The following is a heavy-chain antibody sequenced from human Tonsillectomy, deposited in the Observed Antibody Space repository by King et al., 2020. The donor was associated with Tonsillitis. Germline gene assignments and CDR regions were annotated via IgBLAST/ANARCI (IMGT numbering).Heavy chain of an antibody. V-gene: IGHV2-26*01. CDR1: GISLTNTRMG. D-gene: IGHD1-1*01. CDR3: ARLRSIDTWNDLNAWLLVDY. J-gene: IGHJ4*02. Sequence: TLKESGPVLVRPSETLTLTCTVSGISLTNTRMGVSWIRQPPGKALEWLAHIFSNDRKSYNTSLQTRLTISKDPSKSQVALTMTNVDPRDTGTYFCARLRSIDTWNDLNAWLLVDYWGQGSLVTVSS. CDR2: IFSNDRK.